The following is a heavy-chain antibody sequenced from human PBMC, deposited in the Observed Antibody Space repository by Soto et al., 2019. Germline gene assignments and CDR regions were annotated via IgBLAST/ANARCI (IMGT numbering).Heavy chain of an antibody. Sequence: SETLSLTCTVSGGSISSGDYYWSWIRQPPGRGLEWIGYIYYSGRTYYNPSLESRVTLSVDTSKNQFSLHLTSVTAADTAVYYCTRHHPHHYDSSGYFDYWGQGTLVTVSS. J-gene: IGHJ4*02. V-gene: IGHV4-30-4*01. CDR1: GGSISSGDYY. CDR3: TRHHPHHYDSSGYFDY. CDR2: IYYSGRT. D-gene: IGHD3-22*01.